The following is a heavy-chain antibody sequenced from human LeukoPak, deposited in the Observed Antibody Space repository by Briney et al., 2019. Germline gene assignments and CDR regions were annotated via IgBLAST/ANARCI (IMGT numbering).Heavy chain of an antibody. J-gene: IGHJ4*02. V-gene: IGHV4-34*01. CDR3: ARARLPAGQWLPDGKYFDY. CDR2: INHSGST. CDR1: GGSFSGYY. Sequence: SETLSLTCAVYGGSFSGYYWSWIRQPPGKGLEWIGEINHSGSTNYNPSLKSRVTISVDTSKNQFSLKLSSVTAADTAVYYCARARLPAGQWLPDGKYFDYWGQGTLVTVSS. D-gene: IGHD6-19*01.